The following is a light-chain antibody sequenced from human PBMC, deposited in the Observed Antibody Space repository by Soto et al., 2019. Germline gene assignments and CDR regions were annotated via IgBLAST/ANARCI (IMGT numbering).Light chain of an antibody. J-gene: IGLJ2*01. CDR3: SSYTSSSTI. Sequence: QSALTQPASVSGSPGQSITISCTGTTSDVGGYNYVSWYQQHPGKAPKLMIYDVSNRPSGVSNRFSGSKSGNTAPLTISGLQAEEEADYYCSSYTSSSTIFGGGTKVTVL. CDR1: TSDVGGYNY. V-gene: IGLV2-14*01. CDR2: DVS.